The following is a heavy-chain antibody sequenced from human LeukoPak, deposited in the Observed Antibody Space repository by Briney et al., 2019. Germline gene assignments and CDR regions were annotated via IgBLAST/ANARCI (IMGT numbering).Heavy chain of an antibody. V-gene: IGHV1-2*02. CDR1: GYTFTGYY. CDR2: INPNSGGT. J-gene: IGHJ4*02. Sequence: ASVKVSCKASGYTFTGYYMHWVRQAPGQGLEWMGWINPNSGGTNYAQKFQGRVTMTRDTSISTAYMELSRLRSDDTAVYYCARDSSDTAMVPINFNDYWGQGTLVTVSS. CDR3: ARDSSDTAMVPINFNDY. D-gene: IGHD5-18*01.